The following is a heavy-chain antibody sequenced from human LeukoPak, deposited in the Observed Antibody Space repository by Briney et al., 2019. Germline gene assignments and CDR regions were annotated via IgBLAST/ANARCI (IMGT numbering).Heavy chain of an antibody. CDR3: AKETTGYSYEWDY. D-gene: IGHD5-18*01. CDR1: GFSVSTNY. CDR2: ISGSGGST. J-gene: IGHJ4*02. V-gene: IGHV3-23*01. Sequence: AGGSLRLSCAASGFSVSTNYMTWVRQAPGKGLEWVSAISGSGGSTYYADSVKGRFTISRDNSKNTLYLQMNSLRAEDTAVYYCAKETTGYSYEWDYWGQGTLVTVSS.